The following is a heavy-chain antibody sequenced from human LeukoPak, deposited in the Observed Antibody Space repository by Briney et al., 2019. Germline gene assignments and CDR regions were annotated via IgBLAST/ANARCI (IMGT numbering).Heavy chain of an antibody. D-gene: IGHD2-15*01. Sequence: GGSLRLSCAASGFTFSSYAMNWVRQAPGKGLEWVTLISYDGSNKYYADSVKGRFTISRDNSKNTLFLQMNNLRPEDTAVYYCAKAEDIVVLGAGTVGGFDYWGQGTLVTVSS. V-gene: IGHV3-30*18. CDR2: ISYDGSNK. CDR3: AKAEDIVVLGAGTVGGFDY. CDR1: GFTFSSYA. J-gene: IGHJ4*02.